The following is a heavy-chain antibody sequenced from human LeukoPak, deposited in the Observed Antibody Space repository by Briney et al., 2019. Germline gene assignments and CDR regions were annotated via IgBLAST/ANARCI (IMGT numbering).Heavy chain of an antibody. CDR2: ISAYNGNT. V-gene: IGHV1-18*01. CDR1: GYTFTSYG. CDR3: ARGRDDYGDHGWFDP. Sequence: ASVKVSCKASGYTFTSYGISWVRQAPGQGLEWMGWISAYNGNTNYAQKLQGRVTMTTDTSTSTAYMELSSLRSEDTAVYYCARGRDDYGDHGWFDPWGQGTLVTVSS. J-gene: IGHJ5*02. D-gene: IGHD4-17*01.